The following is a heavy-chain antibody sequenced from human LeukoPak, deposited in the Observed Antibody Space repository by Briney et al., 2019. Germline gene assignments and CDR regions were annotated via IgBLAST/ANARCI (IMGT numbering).Heavy chain of an antibody. J-gene: IGHJ3*02. Sequence: ASVKVSCKASGYTFINYGISWVRQAPGQGLEWLGWISAYNGNTNYAQKVQGRVTMTTDTSTSTAYMELRSLRSDDTAVYYCARDEGYVVTPASAFDIWGQGTMVTVSS. V-gene: IGHV1-18*01. CDR1: GYTFINYG. CDR2: ISAYNGNT. CDR3: ARDEGYVVTPASAFDI. D-gene: IGHD2-21*02.